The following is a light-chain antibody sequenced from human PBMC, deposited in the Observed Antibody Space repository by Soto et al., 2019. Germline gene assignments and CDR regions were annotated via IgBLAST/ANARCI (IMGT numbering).Light chain of an antibody. J-gene: IGLJ3*02. Sequence: QSALTQPPSASGSPGQSVTISCTGTSSDVGGYNYVSWYQQYPGRAPKLMIYEVTKRPSGVPDRFSGSKSGNTASLTVSGLQAEDEDDYYCSSYAASNKFYFVFGGGTQLTVL. V-gene: IGLV2-8*01. CDR1: SSDVGGYNY. CDR3: SSYAASNKFYFV. CDR2: EVT.